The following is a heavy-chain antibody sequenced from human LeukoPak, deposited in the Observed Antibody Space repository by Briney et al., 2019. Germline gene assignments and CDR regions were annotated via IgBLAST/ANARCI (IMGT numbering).Heavy chain of an antibody. V-gene: IGHV1-8*01. J-gene: IGHJ4*02. Sequence: GASVKVSCKASGYTFTSYDINWVRQATGQGLEWMGWMNPNSGNTGYAQKFQGRVTMTRNTSIRTAYMELSSLRSEDTAVYYCARGIRRGSGYPLAYWGQGTLITVSS. CDR1: GYTFTSYD. CDR3: ARGIRRGSGYPLAY. D-gene: IGHD3-22*01. CDR2: MNPNSGNT.